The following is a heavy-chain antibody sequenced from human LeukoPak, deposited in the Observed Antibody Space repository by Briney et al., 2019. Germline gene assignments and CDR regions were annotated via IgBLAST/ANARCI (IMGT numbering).Heavy chain of an antibody. CDR2: IYTSGST. J-gene: IGHJ4*02. V-gene: IGHV4-4*07. D-gene: IGHD6-19*01. Sequence: SETLSLTCTVSGGSISSYYWSWIRQPAGKGLEWIGRIYTSGSTNYNPSLKSRVTISLDTSKNQFSLKLSSVPAADTAVYYCARSIGYFDPGFDYWGQGTLVTVSS. CDR1: GGSISSYY. CDR3: ARSIGYFDPGFDY.